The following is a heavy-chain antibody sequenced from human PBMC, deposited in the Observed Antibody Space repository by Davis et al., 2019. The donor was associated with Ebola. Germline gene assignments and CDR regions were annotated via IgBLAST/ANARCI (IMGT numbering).Heavy chain of an antibody. Sequence: ASVKVSCKTSGGTFTNYAVNWVRQAPGQGLEWMGWINTNTGNPTYAQGFTGRFVFSLDTSVSTAYLQISSLKAEDTAVYYCARTLRIAVRNWFDPWGQGTLVTVSS. D-gene: IGHD6-19*01. CDR1: GGTFTNYA. CDR3: ARTLRIAVRNWFDP. J-gene: IGHJ5*02. CDR2: INTNTGNP. V-gene: IGHV7-4-1*02.